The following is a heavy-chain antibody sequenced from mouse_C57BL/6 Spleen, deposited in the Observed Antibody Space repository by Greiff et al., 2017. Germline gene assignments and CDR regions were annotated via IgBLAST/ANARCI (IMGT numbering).Heavy chain of an antibody. CDR2: INPSSGYT. D-gene: IGHD1-1*01. Sequence: QFQLQQSGAELARPGASVKMSCKASGYTFTSYTMHWVKQRPGQGLEWIGYINPSSGYTKYNQKFKDKATLTADKSSSTAYMQLSSLTSEDSAVYYCARIVATNYFDYWGQGTTLTVSS. V-gene: IGHV1-4*01. J-gene: IGHJ2*01. CDR3: ARIVATNYFDY. CDR1: GYTFTSYT.